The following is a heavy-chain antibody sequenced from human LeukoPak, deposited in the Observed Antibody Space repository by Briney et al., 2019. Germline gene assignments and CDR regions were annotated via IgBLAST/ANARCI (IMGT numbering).Heavy chain of an antibody. D-gene: IGHD3-16*01. CDR1: GFTFSSYG. CDR3: ARCPTLDQLLIPNWYFDL. CDR2: IWYDGSNK. Sequence: GGSLRLSCAASGFTFSSYGMHWVRQAPGKGLEWVAVIWYDGSNKYYADSVKGRFTISRDNSKNTLYLQMNSLRAEDTAVYYCARCPTLDQLLIPNWYFDLWGRGTLVTVSS. V-gene: IGHV3-33*01. J-gene: IGHJ2*01.